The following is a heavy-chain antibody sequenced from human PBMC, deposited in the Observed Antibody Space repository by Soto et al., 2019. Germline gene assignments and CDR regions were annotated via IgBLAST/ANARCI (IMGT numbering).Heavy chain of an antibody. CDR3: AKMVGYSAAADEAYYFDY. CDR1: GFTFSNYA. J-gene: IGHJ4*02. V-gene: IGHV3-23*01. Sequence: GGSLRLSCAASGFTFSNYAMSWVRQAPGKGLEWVSAISGSGGSTYYADSVKGRFTISRDNSKKTLYLQMNSLRAEDTAVYYCAKMVGYSAAADEAYYFDYWGQGTLVTVSS. D-gene: IGHD6-13*01. CDR2: ISGSGGST.